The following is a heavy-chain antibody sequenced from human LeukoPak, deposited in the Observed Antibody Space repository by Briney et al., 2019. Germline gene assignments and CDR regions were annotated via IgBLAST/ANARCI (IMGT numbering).Heavy chain of an antibody. CDR2: ISTSSSTR. CDR1: GFTFNSYE. CDR3: ARGDGGDYYGMDV. D-gene: IGHD4-23*01. V-gene: IGHV3-48*03. J-gene: IGHJ6*04. Sequence: GGSLRLSCAASGFTFNSYEMNWVRQAPGKGLEWISYISTSSSTRYYADSVKGRFTISRDKTENSLYLQMNSLRAEDTAVYYCARGDGGDYYGMDVWGKGTTVTVSS.